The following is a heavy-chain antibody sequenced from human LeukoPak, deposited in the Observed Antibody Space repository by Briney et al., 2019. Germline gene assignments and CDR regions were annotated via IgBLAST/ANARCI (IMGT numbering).Heavy chain of an antibody. Sequence: SCKASGGTFSSYAMSWVRQAPGKGLEWVSAISGSGGSTYYADSVKGRFTISRDNSKNTLYMQMNSLRAEATAVYYCAKDPSVMDVWGKGTTVTVSS. V-gene: IGHV3-23*01. CDR2: ISGSGGST. CDR1: GGTFSSYA. D-gene: IGHD5/OR15-5a*01. CDR3: AKDPSVMDV. J-gene: IGHJ6*04.